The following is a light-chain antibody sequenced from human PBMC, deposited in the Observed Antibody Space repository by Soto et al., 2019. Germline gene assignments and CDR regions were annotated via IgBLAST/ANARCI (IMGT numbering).Light chain of an antibody. V-gene: IGKV3-15*01. J-gene: IGKJ1*01. CDR1: QSVSNN. Sequence: EILMTQSPATLSVSPGDRATLSCRASQSVSNNLAWYQHRPGQVPRLLIYGASTRATGIPARFSGSGSGTEFTLTISSLQAEDFAVYYCQQYNDWPPWTFGPGTKVEIK. CDR2: GAS. CDR3: QQYNDWPPWT.